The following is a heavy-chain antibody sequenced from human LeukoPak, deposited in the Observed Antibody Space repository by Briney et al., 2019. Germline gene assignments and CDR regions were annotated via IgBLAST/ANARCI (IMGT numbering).Heavy chain of an antibody. V-gene: IGHV3-33*08. CDR2: IWHDGSHK. CDR3: VRGWGSNVYASAFDV. CDR1: GFTFSSHS. D-gene: IGHD3-16*01. Sequence: PGGSLRLSCAASGFTFSSHSMTWVRQAPGKGLEWVTVIWHDGSHKDYADSVKGRFTISRDNSKNTLYLQMNDLRAEDTAMYYCVRGWGSNVYASAFDVWGQGTMVTVSS. J-gene: IGHJ3*01.